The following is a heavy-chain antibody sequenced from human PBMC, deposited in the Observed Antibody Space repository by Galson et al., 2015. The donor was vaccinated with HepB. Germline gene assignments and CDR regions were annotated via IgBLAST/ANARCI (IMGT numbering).Heavy chain of an antibody. CDR3: AKSLVAGRRNGFDY. D-gene: IGHD6-19*01. CDR1: GFTFDDYA. J-gene: IGHJ4*02. V-gene: IGHV3-9*01. CDR2: IIWNSGSI. Sequence: SLRLSCAASGFTFDDYAMHWVRQAPGKGLEWVSGIIWNSGSIGYADSVKGRFTISRDNAKNFLYLQMNSLKADDTALYYCAKSLVAGRRNGFDYWGQGILVTVSS.